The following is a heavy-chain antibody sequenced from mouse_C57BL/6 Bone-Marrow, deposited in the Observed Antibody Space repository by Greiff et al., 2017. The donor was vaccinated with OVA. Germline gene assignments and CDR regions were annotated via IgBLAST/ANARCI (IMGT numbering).Heavy chain of an antibody. D-gene: IGHD1-1*01. V-gene: IGHV1-81*01. J-gene: IGHJ2*01. CDR2: IYPRSGNT. CDR1: GYTFPSYG. Sequence: VKLMESGAELARPGASVKLSCKASGYTFPSYGISWVKQRTGQGLEWIGEIYPRSGNTYYNEKFKGKATLTADKSSSTAYMELRSLTSEDSAVYFCARLYGSSYGDYWGQGTTLTVSS. CDR3: ARLYGSSYGDY.